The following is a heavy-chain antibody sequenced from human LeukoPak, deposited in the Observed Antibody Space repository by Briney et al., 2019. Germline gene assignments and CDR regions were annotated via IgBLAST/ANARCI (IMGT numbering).Heavy chain of an antibody. CDR3: ARGLRALYDGVGLLDFDY. J-gene: IGHJ4*02. CDR1: GYTFTSYD. V-gene: IGHV1-8*01. D-gene: IGHD2-8*01. CDR2: MNPNSGNT. Sequence: GASVKVSCKASGYTFTSYDINWVRQATGQGPEWMGWMNPNSGNTGYAQKFQGRVTITRNTSISTAYMELSSLRSEDTAVYYCARGLRALYDGVGLLDFDYWGQGTLVTVSS.